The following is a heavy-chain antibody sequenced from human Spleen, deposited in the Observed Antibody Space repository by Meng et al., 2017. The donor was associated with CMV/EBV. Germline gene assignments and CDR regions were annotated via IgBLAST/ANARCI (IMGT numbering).Heavy chain of an antibody. CDR1: GASVSGGSYC. CDR2: VFSTGS. Sequence: GASVSGGSYCWTWIGRPPGKGLEWIGSVFSTGSNSNPSLKSRVTISTDTSKNQFSLDLNSGTAADTAVYYCARDLVSRVGFLNWFDSWDQGTRVTVSS. J-gene: IGHJ5*01. V-gene: IGHV4-61*01. CDR3: ARDLVSRVGFLNWFDS. D-gene: IGHD1-26*01.